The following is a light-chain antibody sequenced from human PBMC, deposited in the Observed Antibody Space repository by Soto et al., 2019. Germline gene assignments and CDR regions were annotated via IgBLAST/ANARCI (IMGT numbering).Light chain of an antibody. Sequence: DIQMTQSPSTLSASVGDRVTITCRASQSISSWLAWYQQKPGKAPKLLIYDASNLESGVPSRFSGSGSGTEFTLTISSLQPDDFANYYCQQYNSYSTFGQGTKVDIK. CDR2: DAS. V-gene: IGKV1-5*01. CDR1: QSISSW. CDR3: QQYNSYST. J-gene: IGKJ1*01.